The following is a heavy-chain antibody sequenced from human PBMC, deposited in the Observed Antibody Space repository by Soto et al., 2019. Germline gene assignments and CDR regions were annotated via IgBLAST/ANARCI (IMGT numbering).Heavy chain of an antibody. J-gene: IGHJ5*02. CDR2: ISYDGSNK. CDR3: AKETLYGDYPPDWFDP. V-gene: IGHV3-30*18. D-gene: IGHD4-17*01. CDR1: GFTFSSYG. Sequence: GGSLRLSCAASGFTFSSYGMHWVRQAPGKGLEWVAVISYDGSNKYYADSVKGRFTISRDNSKNTLYLQMNSLRAEDTAVYYCAKETLYGDYPPDWFDPWGQGTLVTVSS.